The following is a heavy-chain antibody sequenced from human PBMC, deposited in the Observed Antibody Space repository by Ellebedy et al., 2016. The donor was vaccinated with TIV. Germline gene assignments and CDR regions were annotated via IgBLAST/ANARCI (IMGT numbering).Heavy chain of an antibody. D-gene: IGHD2-8*01. CDR1: GYSISSGYY. J-gene: IGHJ4*02. CDR2: IYYSGST. CDR3: AKYYCPNGVCYHFDY. V-gene: IGHV4-38-2*02. Sequence: SETLSLTCTVSGYSISSGYYWGWIRQPPGKGLEWIGSIYYSGSTYYNPSLKSRVTISVDTSKNQFSLKLSSVTAADTAVYFCAKYYCPNGVCYHFDYWGRGTLFTVSS.